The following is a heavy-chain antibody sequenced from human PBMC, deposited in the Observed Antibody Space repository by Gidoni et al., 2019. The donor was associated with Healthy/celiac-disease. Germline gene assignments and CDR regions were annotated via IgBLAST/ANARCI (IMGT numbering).Heavy chain of an antibody. CDR2: SSSSSSYI. Sequence: EVQLVESGGGLVKPGGSLSLSCAASGFTFSSYSMNWVRQAPGKGLEWVSSSSSSSSYIYYADSVKGRFTISRDNAKNSLYLQMNSLRAEDTAVYYCARGRGSLGDAFDIWGQGTMVTVSS. J-gene: IGHJ3*02. D-gene: IGHD2-15*01. CDR3: ARGRGSLGDAFDI. CDR1: GFTFSSYS. V-gene: IGHV3-21*01.